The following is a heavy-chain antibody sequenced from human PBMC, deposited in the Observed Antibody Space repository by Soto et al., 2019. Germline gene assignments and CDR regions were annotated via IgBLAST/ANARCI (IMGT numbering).Heavy chain of an antibody. CDR1: GYTFTNYY. J-gene: IGHJ3*01. V-gene: IGHV1-46*03. Sequence: QVQLMQSGAEVKQPGASVKVSCKASGYTFTNYYMHWVRQVPGQGLEGMGIINPSGGVPDHAQNFRGRLTTTSDTSTTTIYMELNSLGSEDTAVYFCARSDMGGDGELDVWGQGTMVTVSS. CDR3: ARSDMGGDGELDV. D-gene: IGHD3-16*01. CDR2: INPSGGVP.